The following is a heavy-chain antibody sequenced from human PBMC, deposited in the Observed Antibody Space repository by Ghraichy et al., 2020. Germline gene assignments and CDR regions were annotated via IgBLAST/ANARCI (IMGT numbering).Heavy chain of an antibody. CDR2: ISGSGVST. CDR1: GFTFSSYA. CDR3: AKASGFWSGLDV. Sequence: GGSLRLSCAASGFTFSSYAMSWVRQAPGKGLEWVSAISGSGVSTYYADSVKGRFTISRDNSKNTLYLQMNSLRAEDTAVYYCAKASGFWSGLDVWGQGTTVTVSS. V-gene: IGHV3-23*01. D-gene: IGHD3-3*01. J-gene: IGHJ6*02.